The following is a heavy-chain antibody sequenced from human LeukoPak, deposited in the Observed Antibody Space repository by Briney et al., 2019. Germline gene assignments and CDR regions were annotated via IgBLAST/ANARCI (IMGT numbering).Heavy chain of an antibody. CDR2: ISGSGGST. J-gene: IGHJ1*01. V-gene: IGHV3-23*01. CDR3: AKTEGVVVTAEYFQH. Sequence: GGSLRLSCAASGFTFSSYAMSWVRQAPGKGLEWVSAISGSGGSTYYADSVKVRFTISRDNSKNTLYLQMNSLRAEDTAVYYCAKTEGVVVTAEYFQHWGQGTLVTVSS. D-gene: IGHD2-21*02. CDR1: GFTFSSYA.